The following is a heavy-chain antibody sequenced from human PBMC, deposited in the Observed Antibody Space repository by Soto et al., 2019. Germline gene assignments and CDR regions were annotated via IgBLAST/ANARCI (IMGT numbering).Heavy chain of an antibody. CDR2: VYHNGLH. CDR1: GDSIGSNVW. Sequence: QVQLHESGPRLVKPSGTLSLTCDVSGDSIGSNVWWSWVRQPPGKGLECIGEVYHNGLHDYNPSLRGRETMSDDMSKKQFSLRVTSVTDAKTAIYYCARDAALPGEADRFDYWGQGALVTVSS. D-gene: IGHD2-15*01. J-gene: IGHJ4*02. CDR3: ARDAALPGEADRFDY. V-gene: IGHV4-4*02.